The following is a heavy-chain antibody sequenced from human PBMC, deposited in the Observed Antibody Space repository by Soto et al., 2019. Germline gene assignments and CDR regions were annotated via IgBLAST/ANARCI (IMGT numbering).Heavy chain of an antibody. V-gene: IGHV1-24*01. D-gene: IGHD6-19*01. CDR1: GYTLTELS. CDR2: FDPEDGET. Sequence: ASVKVSCKVSGYTLTELSMHWVRQAPGKGLEWMGGFDPEDGETIYAQKFQGRVTMTEDTSTDTAYIELSSLRSEDTAVYYCATRLYSGWFHDAIDIWGQGTMVTVSS. J-gene: IGHJ3*02. CDR3: ATRLYSGWFHDAIDI.